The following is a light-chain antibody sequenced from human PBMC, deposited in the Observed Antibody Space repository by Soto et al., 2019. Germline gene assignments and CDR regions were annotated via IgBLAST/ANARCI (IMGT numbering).Light chain of an antibody. J-gene: IGKJ2*01. CDR1: QSVSSSS. CDR2: GAS. Sequence: EIVLTQSPGTLSLSPGERATLSCRASQSVSSSSLAWYQQKPGQAPRLLIYGASSRATGIPGRFSGSGSGTDFTLTISRLEPEDFAVYFCQQYRSSPPYTFGQGPSWRS. CDR3: QQYRSSPPYT. V-gene: IGKV3-20*01.